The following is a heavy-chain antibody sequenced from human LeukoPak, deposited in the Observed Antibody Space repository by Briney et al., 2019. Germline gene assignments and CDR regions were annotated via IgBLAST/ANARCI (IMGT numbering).Heavy chain of an antibody. Sequence: SETLSLTCAVSGGSFSGYYWSWIRQHPGKGLEWIGEINHSGSTNYNPSLKSRVTISVDTSKNQFSLKLSSVTAADTAVYYCARPRKRTTTVTTRFNWFDPWGQGTLVTVSS. J-gene: IGHJ5*02. CDR2: INHSGST. CDR3: ARPRKRTTTVTTRFNWFDP. D-gene: IGHD4-17*01. CDR1: GGSFSGYY. V-gene: IGHV4-34*01.